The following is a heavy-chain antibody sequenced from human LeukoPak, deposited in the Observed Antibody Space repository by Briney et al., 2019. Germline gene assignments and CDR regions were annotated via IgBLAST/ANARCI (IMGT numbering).Heavy chain of an antibody. J-gene: IGHJ6*02. CDR1: GYTFTSYG. Sequence: ASVKVSCKASGYTFTSYGISWVRQATGQGLEWMGWMNPNSGNTGYAQKFQGRVTITADESTSTAYMELSSLRSEDTAVYYCATGYSSGWHENYYYYYGMDVWGQGTTVTVSS. CDR3: ATGYSSGWHENYYYYYGMDV. V-gene: IGHV1-8*03. D-gene: IGHD6-19*01. CDR2: MNPNSGNT.